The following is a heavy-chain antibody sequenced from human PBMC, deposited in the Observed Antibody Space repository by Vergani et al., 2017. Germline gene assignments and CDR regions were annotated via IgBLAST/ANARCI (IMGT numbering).Heavy chain of an antibody. D-gene: IGHD3-3*01. Sequence: QVQLVQSGAEVKKPGASVKVSCKASGYTFTSYGISWVRQAPGQGLEWMGWISAYNGNTNYAQKLQGRVTMTTDTSTSTAYMELRSLRSDDTAVYYCAREGSYDCCSGYSRPLNWFDPWGQGTLVTVSS. CDR3: AREGSYDCCSGYSRPLNWFDP. CDR1: GYTFTSYG. CDR2: ISAYNGNT. J-gene: IGHJ5*02. V-gene: IGHV1-18*01.